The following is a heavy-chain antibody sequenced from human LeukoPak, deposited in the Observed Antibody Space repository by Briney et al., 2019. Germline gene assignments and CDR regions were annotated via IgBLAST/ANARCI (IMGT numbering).Heavy chain of an antibody. J-gene: IGHJ4*02. CDR1: GGSISSYY. Sequence: PSETLSLTCTVSGGSISSYYWSWIRQPPGKGLEXIGYIYYSGSTNYNPSLKSRVTISVDTSKNQFSLKLSSVTAADTAVYYCARLPDHYDSSGYYWGQGTLVTVSS. D-gene: IGHD3-22*01. CDR2: IYYSGST. CDR3: ARLPDHYDSSGYY. V-gene: IGHV4-59*01.